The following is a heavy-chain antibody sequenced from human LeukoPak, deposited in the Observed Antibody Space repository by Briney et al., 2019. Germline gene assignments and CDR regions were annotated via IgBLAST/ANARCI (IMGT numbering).Heavy chain of an antibody. CDR2: IKKDGSEK. CDR3: VRGTSGSSGPFDY. D-gene: IGHD3-22*01. CDR1: GFIFSTYW. Sequence: GGSLRLSCAASGFIFSTYWMNWVRQAPGKRLEWVALIKKDGSEKYSEDSVKGRFTISRDNAKKSLYLQMNGLRAEDAAVYYCVRGTSGSSGPFDYWGQGTLVTVSS. V-gene: IGHV3-7*04. J-gene: IGHJ4*02.